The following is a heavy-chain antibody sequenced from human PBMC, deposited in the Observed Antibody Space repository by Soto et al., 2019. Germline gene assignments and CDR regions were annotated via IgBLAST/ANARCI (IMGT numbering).Heavy chain of an antibody. V-gene: IGHV4-30-4*01. D-gene: IGHD2-2*01. Sequence: QVQLQESGPGLVKPSQTLSLTCTVSGGSISSGDYYWSWIRQPPGKGLEWIGYIYYSGSTYYNPSLKSRVTISVDTSKNQFSLKLSSVTAADTAVYYCARVWDIVLVPAEGWFDPWGQGTLVTVSS. CDR1: GGSISSGDYY. CDR3: ARVWDIVLVPAEGWFDP. CDR2: IYYSGST. J-gene: IGHJ5*02.